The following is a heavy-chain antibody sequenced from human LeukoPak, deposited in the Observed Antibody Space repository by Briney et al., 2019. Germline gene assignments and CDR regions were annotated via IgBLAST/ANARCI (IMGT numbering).Heavy chain of an antibody. J-gene: IGHJ6*02. CDR3: AGIVVVVAAMAPRDYYYGMDV. CDR2: ISYDGSNK. V-gene: IGHV3-30-3*01. CDR1: GFTFSNYA. D-gene: IGHD2-15*01. Sequence: GGSLRLSCAASGFTFSNYAMHWVRQAPGKGLEWVAVISYDGSNKYYADSVKGRFTISRDNSKNTLYLQMNSLRAEDTAVYYCAGIVVVVAAMAPRDYYYGMDVWGQGTTVTVSS.